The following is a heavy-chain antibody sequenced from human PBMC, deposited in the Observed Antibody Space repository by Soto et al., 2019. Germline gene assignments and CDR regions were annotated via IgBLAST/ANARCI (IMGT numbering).Heavy chain of an antibody. CDR2: ISGYNGNT. CDR3: SRFIMVGGWFDPNYYHGMDV. V-gene: IGHV1-18*01. CDR1: GYTFSNYG. J-gene: IGHJ6*02. Sequence: QVQLVQSGAEVKKPGASVTVSCKTSGYTFSNYGINWVRQAPGQGLEWMGWISGYNGNTNYAQTVQGRVTMTTATYTGTVYMELRSLKSDDTAIYYCSRFIMVGGWFDPNYYHGMDVWGQGTTVTVSS. D-gene: IGHD6-19*01.